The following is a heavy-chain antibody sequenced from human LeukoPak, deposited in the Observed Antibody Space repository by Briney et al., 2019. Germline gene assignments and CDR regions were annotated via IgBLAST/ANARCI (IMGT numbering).Heavy chain of an antibody. Sequence: GGSLRLSCAASGFTFDDYAMHWVRHAPGKGREWVSLISGDGGSTYYADSVKGRFTISRDNSKNSLYLQMNSLRTEDTALYYCAKGGYCSGGSCYSYFDYWGQGTLVTVSS. D-gene: IGHD2-15*01. V-gene: IGHV3-43*02. CDR2: ISGDGGST. J-gene: IGHJ4*02. CDR1: GFTFDDYA. CDR3: AKGGYCSGGSCYSYFDY.